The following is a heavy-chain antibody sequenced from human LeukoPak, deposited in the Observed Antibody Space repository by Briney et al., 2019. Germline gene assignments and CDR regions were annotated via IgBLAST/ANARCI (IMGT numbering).Heavy chain of an antibody. J-gene: IGHJ4*02. D-gene: IGHD1-7*01. CDR3: ARQGTASFHFDY. CDR1: GGSISSYY. V-gene: IGHV4-59*08. CDR2: IYYSGST. Sequence: SETLSLTCTVSGGSISSYYWSWIRQSPGKGLEWIGYIYYSGSTNYNPSLKSRVTISVDTSKNQFSLKLSSVTAADTAVYYCARQGTASFHFDYWGQGTLVTVSS.